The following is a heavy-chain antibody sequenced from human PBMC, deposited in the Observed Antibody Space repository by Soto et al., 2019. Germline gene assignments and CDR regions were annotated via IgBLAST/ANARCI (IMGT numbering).Heavy chain of an antibody. Sequence: QVQLVQSGAEVKKPGSSVKVSCKASGGTFSSYAISWVRQAPGQGLEWMGGIIPIFGTANYAQKFQGRVTITADESTSTAYMELSNLRSEDTAVYYCAKENYYGSGTPEGYFDYWGQGTLVTVSS. J-gene: IGHJ4*02. CDR3: AKENYYGSGTPEGYFDY. CDR1: GGTFSSYA. CDR2: IIPIFGTA. D-gene: IGHD3-10*01. V-gene: IGHV1-69*01.